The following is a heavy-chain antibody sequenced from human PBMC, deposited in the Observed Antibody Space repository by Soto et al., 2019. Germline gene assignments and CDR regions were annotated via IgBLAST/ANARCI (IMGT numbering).Heavy chain of an antibody. Sequence: PVKLSCKASGYTFTSYRISWRRLAPEQGLEWMGWISAYNGNTNYAQKLQGRVTMTTDTSTSTAYMELRSLRSDDTAVYYCARDRNYYGSGSYPRFDPWGQGTLVTVSS. CDR3: ARDRNYYGSGSYPRFDP. CDR1: GYTFTSYR. V-gene: IGHV1-18*01. CDR2: ISAYNGNT. D-gene: IGHD3-10*01. J-gene: IGHJ5*02.